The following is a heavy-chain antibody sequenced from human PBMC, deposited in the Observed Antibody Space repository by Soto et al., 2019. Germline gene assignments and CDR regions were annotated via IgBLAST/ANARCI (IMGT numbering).Heavy chain of an antibody. Sequence: GGSLRLSCAASGFTFSSYSMNWVRQAPGKGREWVSSISSSSSYIYYADSVKGRFTISRDNAKNSLYLQMNSLRAEDTAVYYCARDEIPELILWFGELSALSAPSSGLDVWGQGTTVTVSS. CDR3: ARDEIPELILWFGELSALSAPSSGLDV. D-gene: IGHD3-10*01. CDR2: ISSSSSYI. CDR1: GFTFSSYS. J-gene: IGHJ6*02. V-gene: IGHV3-21*01.